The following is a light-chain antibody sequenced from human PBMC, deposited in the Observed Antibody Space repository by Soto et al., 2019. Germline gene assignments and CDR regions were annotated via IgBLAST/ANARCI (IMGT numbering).Light chain of an antibody. J-gene: IGKJ5*01. Sequence: AIQLTQSPSYLSASVGDRVTITCRASQGISSALAWYQQKPGKAPKLLIYDASSLESGVPSRFSGSGSGTDFTLTISSLQPEDFATYYCQQFNNYPILFGQGTRLEIK. CDR2: DAS. V-gene: IGKV1D-13*01. CDR1: QGISSA. CDR3: QQFNNYPIL.